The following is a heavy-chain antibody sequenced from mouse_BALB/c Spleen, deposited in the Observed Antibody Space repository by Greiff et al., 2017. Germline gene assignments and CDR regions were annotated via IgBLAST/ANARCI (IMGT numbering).Heavy chain of an antibody. J-gene: IGHJ2*01. CDR3: ARIANWDYFDY. V-gene: IGHV8-8*01. D-gene: IGHD4-1*01. CDR2: IWWVVVK. CDR1: GFSLTISVMG. Sequence: QVTLKESGPGLLQPSQTLCLTCPFSGFSLTISVMGVVWIRPPPGKGLEWLAHIWWVVVKRYNPALKSRLTISKDTSSSQVFLKIASVDTADTATYYCARIANWDYFDYWGQGTTLTVSS.